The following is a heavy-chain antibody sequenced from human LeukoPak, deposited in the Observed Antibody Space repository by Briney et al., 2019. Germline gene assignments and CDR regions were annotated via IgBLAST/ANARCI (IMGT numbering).Heavy chain of an antibody. Sequence: ASVKVSCKASGYTFTSYYMHWVRQAPGQGLEWMGIINPSGGSTSYAQKFQGRVTMTRDMSTSTAYMELSSLRSEDTAVYYCARVDTPAAAGDYWGQGTLVTVSS. J-gene: IGHJ4*02. CDR2: INPSGGST. CDR1: GYTFTSYY. V-gene: IGHV1-46*01. D-gene: IGHD6-13*01. CDR3: ARVDTPAAAGDY.